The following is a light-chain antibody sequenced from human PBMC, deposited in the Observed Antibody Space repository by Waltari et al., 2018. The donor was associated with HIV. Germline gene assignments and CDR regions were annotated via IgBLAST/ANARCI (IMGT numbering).Light chain of an antibody. J-gene: IGKJ1*01. Sequence: DIQMTQSPSTVSASIGDRVTITCRASQNISKWLAWYQQKPGKAPKLLIYKASSLRSGVPSSVSGSGFGTDFTLAITTLQPDDFAVYYWQQYDSYSTFGHGTTVEI. CDR2: KAS. CDR3: QQYDSYST. V-gene: IGKV1-5*03. CDR1: QNISKW.